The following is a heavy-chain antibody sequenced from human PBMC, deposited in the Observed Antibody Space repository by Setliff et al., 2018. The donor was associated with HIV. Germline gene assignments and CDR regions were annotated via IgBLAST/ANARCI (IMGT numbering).Heavy chain of an antibody. D-gene: IGHD3-3*01. CDR3: AREQFLESGGVPNWYFDL. J-gene: IGHJ2*01. CDR1: GDTFRNYA. Sequence: SVKVSCKVSGDTFRNYALNWVRQAPGQGREWMGGIIPPVGAAVYAQNFQGRVTITADESTSTAYMELRSLSSDYTAVYYCAREQFLESGGVPNWYFDLWGRGTLVTVSS. CDR2: IIPPVGAA. V-gene: IGHV1-69*13.